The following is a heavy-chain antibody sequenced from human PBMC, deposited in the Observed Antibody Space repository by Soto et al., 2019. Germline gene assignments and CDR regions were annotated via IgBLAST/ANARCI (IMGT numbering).Heavy chain of an antibody. CDR1: GGSISSYY. CDR2: IHYSGST. D-gene: IGHD1-26*01. Sequence: QVQLQESGPGLVKPSETLSLSCTVSGGSISSYYWSWIRQPPGTGLEWIGYIHYSGSTNYNPSLKSRVTISVDTSKNQFSLKLSSVTAADTAVYYCARRWGRTFDYWGQGTLVTVSS. V-gene: IGHV4-59*08. CDR3: ARRWGRTFDY. J-gene: IGHJ4*02.